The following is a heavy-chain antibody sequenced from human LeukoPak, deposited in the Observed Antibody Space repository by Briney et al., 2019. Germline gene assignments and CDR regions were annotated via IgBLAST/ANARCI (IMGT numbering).Heavy chain of an antibody. CDR2: IYYSGST. Sequence: SETLSLTCPVSGGSISSGGYYWSWIRQHPGKGLEWIGYIYYSGSTYYNPSLKSRVTISVDTSKNQFSLKLSSVTAADTAVYYCARVSSRGYFDYWGQGTLVTVSS. CDR1: GGSISSGGYY. V-gene: IGHV4-31*03. CDR3: ARVSSRGYFDY. J-gene: IGHJ4*02.